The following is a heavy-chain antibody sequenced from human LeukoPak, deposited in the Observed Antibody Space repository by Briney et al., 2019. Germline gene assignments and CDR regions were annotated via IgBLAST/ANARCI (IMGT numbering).Heavy chain of an antibody. CDR1: GGSISSYY. D-gene: IGHD3-3*01. J-gene: IGHJ6*02. Sequence: PSETLSLTCTVSGGSISSYYWSWIRQPPGKGQEWIGYIYYSGSTNYNPSLKSRVTISVDTSKNQFSLKLSSVTAADTAVYYCARGAYDFWSGIAEMDVWGQGTTVTVSS. V-gene: IGHV4-59*01. CDR2: IYYSGST. CDR3: ARGAYDFWSGIAEMDV.